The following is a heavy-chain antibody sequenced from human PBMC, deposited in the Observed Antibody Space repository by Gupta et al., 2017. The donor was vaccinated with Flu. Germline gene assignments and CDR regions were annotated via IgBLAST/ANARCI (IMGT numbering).Heavy chain of an antibody. CDR1: KDSLGGPFAYS. CDR2: FYNGNT. V-gene: IGHV4-39*01. CDR3: ARQKGGNLDPFHI. Sequence: QLQLPESGPGLVKPSEPLSAACSVSKDSLGGPFAYSWGWVRQPPGKGLVYIGGFYNGNTYYNPPLESRITISVDTSKRQFSLNLRPVTAADTAVYYCARQKGGNLDPFHIWGRGTMVTVSS. J-gene: IGHJ3*02.